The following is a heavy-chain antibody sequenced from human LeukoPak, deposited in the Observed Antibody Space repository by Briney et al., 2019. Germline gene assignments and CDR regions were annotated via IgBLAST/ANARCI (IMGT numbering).Heavy chain of an antibody. J-gene: IGHJ4*02. Sequence: GGSLRLSCAASGFTFSRYWMSWVRQAPGRGLEWVANIKQDGSEKYYVDSVKGRFTISRDNAKNSLYLQMNSLRAEDTAVYYCAREASWGGSTFTDYWGQGTLVTVSS. D-gene: IGHD2-2*01. V-gene: IGHV3-7*05. CDR3: AREASWGGSTFTDY. CDR2: IKQDGSEK. CDR1: GFTFSRYW.